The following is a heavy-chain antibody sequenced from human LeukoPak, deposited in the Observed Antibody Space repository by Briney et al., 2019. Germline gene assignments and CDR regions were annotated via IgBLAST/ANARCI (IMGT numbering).Heavy chain of an antibody. Sequence: SVKVSCKASGFTFTSSAMQWVRRARGQRLEWIGWIVVGSGNTNYAQKFQERVTITRDMSTSTAYMELSSLRSEDTAVYYCAAAPRYSSSWYWFDPWGQGTLVTVSS. CDR2: IVVGSGNT. V-gene: IGHV1-58*02. D-gene: IGHD6-13*01. J-gene: IGHJ5*02. CDR1: GFTFTSSA. CDR3: AAAPRYSSSWYWFDP.